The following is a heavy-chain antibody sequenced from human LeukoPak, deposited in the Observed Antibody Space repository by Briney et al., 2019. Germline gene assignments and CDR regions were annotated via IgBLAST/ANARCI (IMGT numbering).Heavy chain of an antibody. J-gene: IGHJ4*02. CDR2: ISYDGSIG. CDR3: AKGISSGYFDY. D-gene: IGHD3-22*01. CDR1: GFTFSSYG. V-gene: IGHV3-30*18. Sequence: GGSLRLSCAASGFTFSSYGMHWVRQAPGKGLEWVAVISYDGSIGYYADSVKGRFSISGDNSKNTLYLQMNSLRAEDTALYYCAKGISSGYFDYWGQGTLVTVSS.